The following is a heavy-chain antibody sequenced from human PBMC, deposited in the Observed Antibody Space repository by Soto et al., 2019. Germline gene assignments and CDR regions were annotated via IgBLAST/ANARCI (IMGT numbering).Heavy chain of an antibody. V-gene: IGHV4-34*01. CDR3: AAYDILTVYFPQYSFDY. CDR2: INHSGNT. D-gene: IGHD3-9*01. Sequence: SETLSLTCAVYGGSFSGYYWSWIRQPPGKGLEWIGEINHSGNTYYNPSLQSRVAMSIDTSNNHFSLKLSSAPAADTAVYYCAAYDILTVYFPQYSFDYWGQGALVTVSS. J-gene: IGHJ4*02. CDR1: GGSFSGYY.